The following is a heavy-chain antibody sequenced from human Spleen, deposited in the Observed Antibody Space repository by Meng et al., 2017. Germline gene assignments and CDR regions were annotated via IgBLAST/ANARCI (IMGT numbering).Heavy chain of an antibody. CDR2: ISHGGNS. CDR1: GYSISSGFY. Sequence: SETLSLTCGVSGYSISSGFYWGWIRQPPGKGLEWLASISHGGNSYFNPSLKSRVSISVDTSKNHFSLKVTSVTAADTAVYYCAGGAVVTLIFYHAMDVWGQGTTVTVSS. V-gene: IGHV4-38-2*01. D-gene: IGHD2-21*02. CDR3: AGGAVVTLIFYHAMDV. J-gene: IGHJ6*02.